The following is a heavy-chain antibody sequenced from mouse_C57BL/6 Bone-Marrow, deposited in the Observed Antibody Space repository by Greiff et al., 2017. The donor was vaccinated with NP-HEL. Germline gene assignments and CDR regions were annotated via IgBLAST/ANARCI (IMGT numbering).Heavy chain of an antibody. J-gene: IGHJ4*01. CDR3: ARDGQLRLRGAMDY. CDR2: ISDGGSYT. CDR1: GFTFSSYA. D-gene: IGHD3-2*02. V-gene: IGHV5-4*01. Sequence: DVKLVESGGGLVKPGGSLKLSCAASGFTFSSYAMSWVRQTPEKRLEWVATISDGGSYTYYPDNVKGRFTISRDNAKNNLYLQMSHLKSEDTAMYYCARDGQLRLRGAMDYWGQGTSVTVSS.